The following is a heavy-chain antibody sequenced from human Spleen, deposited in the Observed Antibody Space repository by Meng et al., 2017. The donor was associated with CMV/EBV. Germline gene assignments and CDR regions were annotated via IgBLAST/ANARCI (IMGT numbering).Heavy chain of an antibody. CDR1: GGSFSGYY. V-gene: IGHV4-34*01. D-gene: IGHD6-13*01. Sequence: QAQLKEWGAGLLKPSETLALTCAVYGGSFSGYYWSWIRQPPGKGLEWIGEINHSGSTNYNPSLKSRVTISVDTSKNQFSLKLSSVTAADTAVYYCARGGLYSSSWYDYWGQGTLVTVSS. CDR3: ARGGLYSSSWYDY. CDR2: INHSGST. J-gene: IGHJ4*02.